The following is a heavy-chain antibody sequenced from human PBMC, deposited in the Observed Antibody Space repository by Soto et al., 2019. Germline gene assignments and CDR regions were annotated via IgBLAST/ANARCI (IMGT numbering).Heavy chain of an antibody. J-gene: IGHJ4*02. CDR3: VRGNDGYGVFDY. D-gene: IGHD5-18*01. CDR2: INMAGTAI. CDR1: GLALRIHW. V-gene: IGHV3-74*01. Sequence: WGSLRVSCATAGLALRIHWMHWVRQAPGKGLVWVSRINMAGTAINYAGSVKGRFTISRDNAKNTLFLQMNSLRDDDTAMYYCVRGNDGYGVFDYWGQGALVTVSS.